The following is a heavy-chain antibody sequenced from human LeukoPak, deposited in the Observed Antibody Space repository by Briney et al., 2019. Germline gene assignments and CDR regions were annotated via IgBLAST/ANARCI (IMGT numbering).Heavy chain of an antibody. J-gene: IGHJ4*02. CDR2: IYYSGST. D-gene: IGHD4-17*01. CDR3: ARADGDSHFDY. V-gene: IGHV4-59*01. CDR1: GGSISSYY. Sequence: PSETLSLTCTVSGGSISSYYWSWIRQPPGKRLEWIGYIYYSGSTNYNPSLKSRVTISVDTSKNQFSLKLSSVTAADTAVYYCARADGDSHFDYWGQGTLVTVSS.